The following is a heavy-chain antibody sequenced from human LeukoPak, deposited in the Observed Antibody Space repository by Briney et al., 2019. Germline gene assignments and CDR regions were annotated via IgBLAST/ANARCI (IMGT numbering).Heavy chain of an antibody. CDR2: INPNSGGT. CDR1: GYTFTGYY. Sequence: ASVKVSCKASGYTFTGYYMHWVRQAPGQGLEWMGWINPNSGGTNYAQKFQGRVTMTRDTSISTAYMELSRLRSDDTAVYYCAVITMVRGVITSRDYWGQGTLVTVSS. V-gene: IGHV1-2*02. CDR3: AVITMVRGVITSRDY. D-gene: IGHD3-10*01. J-gene: IGHJ4*02.